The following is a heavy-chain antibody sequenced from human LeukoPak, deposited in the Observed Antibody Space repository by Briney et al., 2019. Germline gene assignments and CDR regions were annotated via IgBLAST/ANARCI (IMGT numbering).Heavy chain of an antibody. J-gene: IGHJ5*02. CDR2: IIPILGIA. CDR1: GGTFSSYA. CDR3: ARLSYSSSWDNWFDP. D-gene: IGHD6-13*01. Sequence: GASLKVSCKASGGTFSSYAISWVRQAPGQGLEWMGRIIPILGIANYAQKFQGRVTITADKSTSTAYMELSSLRSEDTAVYYWARLSYSSSWDNWFDPWGQGTLVTVSS. V-gene: IGHV1-69*04.